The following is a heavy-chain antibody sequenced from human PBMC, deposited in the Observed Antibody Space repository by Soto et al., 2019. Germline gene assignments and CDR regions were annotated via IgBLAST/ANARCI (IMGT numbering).Heavy chain of an antibody. D-gene: IGHD1-26*01. J-gene: IGHJ6*03. CDR3: AKVDRHWDKYYYMDV. CDR2: INAGNGNT. CDR1: GYTFTSYA. Sequence: ASVKVSCKASGYTFTSYAMHWVRQAPGQRLEWMGWINAGNGNTKYSQKFQGRVTITRDTSASTAYMERSSLRAEDTAVYYCAKVDRHWDKYYYMDVWGKGTTVTVSS. V-gene: IGHV1-3*01.